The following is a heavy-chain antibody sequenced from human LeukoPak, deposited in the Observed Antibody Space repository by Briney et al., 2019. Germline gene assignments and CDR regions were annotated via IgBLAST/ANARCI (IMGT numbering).Heavy chain of an antibody. V-gene: IGHV3-7*01. CDR1: GFTFNNYW. CDR2: IKQDGSEK. J-gene: IGHJ6*03. Sequence: GGSLRLSCAASGFTFNNYWMNWVRQAPGKGLEWVANIKQDGSEKYYVDSVKGRFTISRDNAKNSLYLQMNALRTDDTAVYCCVRGYYYHYMDVWGKGTTVTVSS. CDR3: VRGYYYHYMDV.